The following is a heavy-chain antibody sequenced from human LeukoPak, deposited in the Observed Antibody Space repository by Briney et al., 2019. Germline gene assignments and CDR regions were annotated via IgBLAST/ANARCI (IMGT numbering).Heavy chain of an antibody. Sequence: GGSLRLSCAASGFTFSSYAMSWVRQAPGKGLEWVSAISGSGGSTYYADSVKGRLTISRDNSKNTLYLQMNSLRAEDTAVYYCAKNPYDSSGYYHNWFDPWGQGTLSPSPQ. D-gene: IGHD3-22*01. CDR1: GFTFSSYA. CDR3: AKNPYDSSGYYHNWFDP. V-gene: IGHV3-23*01. CDR2: ISGSGGST. J-gene: IGHJ5*02.